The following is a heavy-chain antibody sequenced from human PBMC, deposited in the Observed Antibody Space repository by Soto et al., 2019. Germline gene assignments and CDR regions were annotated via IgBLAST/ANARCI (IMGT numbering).Heavy chain of an antibody. Sequence: PGGSLRLSCAASGFTFSSYAMSWVRQAPGKGLEWVSAISGSGGSTYYADSVKGRFTISRDNAKNSLYLQMNSLRAEDTAVYYCASTYDDFWSGYYSNWFDPWGQGTLVTVSS. J-gene: IGHJ5*02. CDR3: ASTYDDFWSGYYSNWFDP. D-gene: IGHD3-3*01. CDR1: GFTFSSYA. CDR2: ISGSGGST. V-gene: IGHV3-23*01.